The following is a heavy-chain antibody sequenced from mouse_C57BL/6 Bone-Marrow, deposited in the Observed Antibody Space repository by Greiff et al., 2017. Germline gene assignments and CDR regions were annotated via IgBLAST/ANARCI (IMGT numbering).Heavy chain of an antibody. CDR3: ARWRGYGSSYDYYAMDY. J-gene: IGHJ4*01. D-gene: IGHD1-1*01. Sequence: VQLQQPGAELVRPGTSVKLSCKASGYTFTSYWMHWVKQRPGQGLEWIGVIDPSDSYTNYNQKFKGKATLTVDTSSSTAYMQLSSLTSEDSAVYCCARWRGYGSSYDYYAMDYWGQGTSVTVSS. CDR1: GYTFTSYW. CDR2: IDPSDSYT. V-gene: IGHV1-59*01.